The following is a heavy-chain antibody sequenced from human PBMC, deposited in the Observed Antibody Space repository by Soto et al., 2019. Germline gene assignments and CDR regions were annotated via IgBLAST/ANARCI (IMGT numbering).Heavy chain of an antibody. D-gene: IGHD2-8*02. CDR3: ARDVQHWWEYATGGFVY. CDR1: GYSFVSHG. J-gene: IGHJ4*02. V-gene: IGHV1-18*04. Sequence: QIQLVQSGPEVTKPGASVRLSCKASGYSFVSHGISRVRQAPGQGLEWMAWIGPYKGGTKSTQRPQGIVIVTTDTHTSSVYMELRNLGPDDTAVYYWARDVQHWWEYATGGFVYWGQGTLVAASS. CDR2: IGPYKGGT.